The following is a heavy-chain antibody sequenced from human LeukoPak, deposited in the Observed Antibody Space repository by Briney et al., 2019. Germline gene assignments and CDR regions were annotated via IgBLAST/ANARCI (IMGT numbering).Heavy chain of an antibody. Sequence: GGFLRLSCAASGFTFSSYWMHWVRQAPGKGLVWVSRINGNGSSTVYADSVKGRFTISRDNAKNTLYLQMNSLRAEDTAVYYCARLSYRPESSIAARPYDYWGQGTLVTVSS. CDR3: ARLSYRPESSIAARPYDY. CDR2: INGNGSST. CDR1: GFTFSSYW. J-gene: IGHJ4*02. V-gene: IGHV3-74*01. D-gene: IGHD6-6*01.